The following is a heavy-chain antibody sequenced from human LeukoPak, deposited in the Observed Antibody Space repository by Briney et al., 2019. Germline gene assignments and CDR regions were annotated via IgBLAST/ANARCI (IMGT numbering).Heavy chain of an antibody. Sequence: PSETLSLTCTVSGDSVSSSYWSWVRQPPGKGLEWLAYIYYTGVTNYNPSLKSRVTISLDMSRNQVSLKLLSVTAADTAVYYCTKNAGRGRPSYLWGQGTLVTVSS. CDR3: TKNAGRGRPSYL. V-gene: IGHV4-59*02. CDR2: IYYTGVT. CDR1: GDSVSSSY. J-gene: IGHJ5*02. D-gene: IGHD2-15*01.